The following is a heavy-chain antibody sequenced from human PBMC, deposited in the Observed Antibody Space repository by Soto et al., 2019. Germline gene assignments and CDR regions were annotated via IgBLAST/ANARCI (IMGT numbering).Heavy chain of an antibody. D-gene: IGHD2-15*01. Sequence: QITLKESGPTLVKPTQTLTLTCTFSGFSLSTSGVGVGWIRQPPGKALEWLALIYWDDDKRYSPSLKSRLTITKDTSKNQVVLTMTNMDPVDTATYYCAHTQDIVVVVAATNFDYWGQGTLVTVSS. V-gene: IGHV2-5*02. CDR1: GFSLSTSGVG. CDR3: AHTQDIVVVVAATNFDY. CDR2: IYWDDDK. J-gene: IGHJ4*02.